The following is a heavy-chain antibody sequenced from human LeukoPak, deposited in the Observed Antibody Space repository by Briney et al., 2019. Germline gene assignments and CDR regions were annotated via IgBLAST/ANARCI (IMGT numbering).Heavy chain of an antibody. Sequence: SETLSLTCTVSGDSISSYYWSWIRQPPGKGLEWIGYIYYSGSTNYNPSLKSRVTISVDTSKNQFSLKLGSVTAADTAVYYCAGGSYSGFDYWGQGTLVTVSS. J-gene: IGHJ4*02. CDR1: GDSISSYY. CDR2: IYYSGST. CDR3: AGGSYSGFDY. D-gene: IGHD1-26*01. V-gene: IGHV4-59*01.